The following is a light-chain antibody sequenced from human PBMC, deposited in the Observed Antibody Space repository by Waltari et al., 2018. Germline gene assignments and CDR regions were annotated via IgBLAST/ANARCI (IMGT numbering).Light chain of an antibody. V-gene: IGKV3-11*01. CDR2: DAF. CDR3: QQRYKWPHS. CDR1: QIVGTN. Sequence: EIVLTQYPATLSLSAGERATLSCRARQIVGTNLAWYQKRPGQAPRLLIYDAFDRAAGVPARFSGSSSGVEFTLTISSLEPEDSGVYFCQQRYKWPHSFGGGTKVEI. J-gene: IGKJ4*01.